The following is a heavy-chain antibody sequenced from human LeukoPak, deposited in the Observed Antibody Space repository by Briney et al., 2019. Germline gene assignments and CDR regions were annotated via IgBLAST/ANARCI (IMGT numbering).Heavy chain of an antibody. J-gene: IGHJ4*02. V-gene: IGHV3-13*01. Sequence: GGSLRLSCAASGFTFSSYDMHWVRQATGKGLEWVSAIGTAGDTYYPGSVKGRFTISRENAKNSLYLQMNSLRAGDTAVYYCARSGSGSSTFDYWGQGTLVTVSS. CDR2: IGTAGDT. CDR1: GFTFSSYD. D-gene: IGHD3-10*01. CDR3: ARSGSGSSTFDY.